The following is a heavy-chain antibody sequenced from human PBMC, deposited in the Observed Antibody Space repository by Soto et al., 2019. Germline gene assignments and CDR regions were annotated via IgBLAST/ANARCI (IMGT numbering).Heavy chain of an antibody. J-gene: IGHJ4*02. D-gene: IGHD3-10*01. CDR3: AVLWFGEVDY. CDR2: IYYSGST. Sequence: QLQLQESGPGLVKPSETLSLTCTVSGGSTSSSSYYWGWIRQPPGKGLEWIGSIYYSGSTYYNPSLKSRVTISVDTSKNQFSLKLSSVTAADTAVYYCAVLWFGEVDYWGQGTLVTVSS. V-gene: IGHV4-39*01. CDR1: GGSTSSSSYY.